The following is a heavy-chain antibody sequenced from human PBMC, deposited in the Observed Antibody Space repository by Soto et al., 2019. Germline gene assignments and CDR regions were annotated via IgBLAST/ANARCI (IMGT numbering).Heavy chain of an antibody. CDR1: GFTVSSNY. D-gene: IGHD6-6*01. V-gene: IGHV3-53*01. CDR2: IYSGGST. CDR3: ARSYSSSPGVLVY. J-gene: IGHJ4*02. Sequence: GGSLRLSCAASGFTVSSNYMSWVRQAPGKGLEWVSVIYSGGSTYYADSVKGRFTISRDNSKNTLYLQMNSLRAEDTAVYYCARSYSSSPGVLVYWGQGTLVTVSS.